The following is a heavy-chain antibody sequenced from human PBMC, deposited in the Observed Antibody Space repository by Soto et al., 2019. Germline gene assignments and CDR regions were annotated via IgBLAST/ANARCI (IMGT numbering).Heavy chain of an antibody. V-gene: IGHV1-69*13. CDR2: IIPIFGPA. Sequence: SVKVSCKSSGGTFSSHSINWVRQAPGQGLEWMGGIIPIFGPANFAKKFQGRVTITADESTTTAYMELSSLTSEDTAVYYCAAGSFTSTGGRIGYHYNAMDVWGQGTTVTVSS. J-gene: IGHJ6*02. CDR3: AAGSFTSTGGRIGYHYNAMDV. D-gene: IGHD1-1*01. CDR1: GGTFSSHS.